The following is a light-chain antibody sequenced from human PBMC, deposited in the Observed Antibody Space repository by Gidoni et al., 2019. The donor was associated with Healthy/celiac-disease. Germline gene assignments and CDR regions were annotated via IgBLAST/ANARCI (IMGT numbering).Light chain of an antibody. CDR3: QQSYSKPMYT. J-gene: IGKJ2*01. CDR1: QSISSY. V-gene: IGKV1-39*01. CDR2: AAS. Sequence: DIQMTQSPSSLSASVGDRVTSTCRASQSISSYLNWYQQKPGKAPKLLIYAASSWQSGVPSRFSGSGSVTDFTLTISSLQPEDFATYYGQQSYSKPMYTFGQGTKLEIK.